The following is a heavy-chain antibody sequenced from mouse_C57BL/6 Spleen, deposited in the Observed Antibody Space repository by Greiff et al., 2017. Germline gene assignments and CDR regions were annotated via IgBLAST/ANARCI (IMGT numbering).Heavy chain of an antibody. Sequence: VQLQQSGAELVRPGASVKLSCTASGFNIKDYYMHWVKQRPEQGLEWIGRIDPEDGDTEYAPKFQGKATMTADTSSNTAYLQLSSLTSEDTAVYYCTHLIYYYGSSPSYWGQGTLVTVSA. J-gene: IGHJ3*01. CDR3: THLIYYYGSSPSY. CDR2: IDPEDGDT. CDR1: GFNIKDYY. V-gene: IGHV14-1*01. D-gene: IGHD1-1*01.